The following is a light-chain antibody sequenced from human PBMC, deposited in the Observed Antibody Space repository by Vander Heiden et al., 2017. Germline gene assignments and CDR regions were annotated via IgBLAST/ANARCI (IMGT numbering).Light chain of an antibody. CDR3: CSYADSYPYV. J-gene: IGLJ1*01. Sequence: QPALRPPPSQSCSPGQSVTISCTGTSSDVGGYNYVSWYQQHPGKARKVMIYDVNKRPSGVPDRFSGSKSGNTASLTISGRQAEDEADYCCCSYADSYPYVFGTGTKVTIL. CDR1: SSDVGGYNY. CDR2: DVN. V-gene: IGLV2-11*01.